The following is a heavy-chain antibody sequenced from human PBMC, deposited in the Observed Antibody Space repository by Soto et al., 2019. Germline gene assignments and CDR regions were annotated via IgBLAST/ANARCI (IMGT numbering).Heavy chain of an antibody. Sequence: PSETLSLTCAVYGGSFSSYYWSWIRQPPGKGLEWIGEINHSGSTNYNPSLKSRVTISVDTSKNQFSLKLSSVTAADTAVYCCASLVKGSGSYYTTIYYYYGMDVWGQGTTVTVSS. CDR2: INHSGST. D-gene: IGHD3-10*01. V-gene: IGHV4-34*01. J-gene: IGHJ6*02. CDR1: GGSFSSYY. CDR3: ASLVKGSGSYYTTIYYYYGMDV.